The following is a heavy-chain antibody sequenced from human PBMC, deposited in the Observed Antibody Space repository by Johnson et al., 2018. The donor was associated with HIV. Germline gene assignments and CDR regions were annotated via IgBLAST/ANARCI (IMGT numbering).Heavy chain of an antibody. V-gene: IGHV3-9*01. D-gene: IGHD5/OR15-5a*01. CDR1: GFTFDDYA. Sequence: VQVVESGGGLVQPGRSLRLSCAASGFTFDDYAMHWVRQAPGQGLEWVSGISWNSGSIGYAEPVKGRFTISRANAKNSLYLQMNSLRAEDTAVYYCARGLRGAFDIWGQGTMVTVSS. CDR2: ISWNSGSI. CDR3: ARGLRGAFDI. J-gene: IGHJ3*02.